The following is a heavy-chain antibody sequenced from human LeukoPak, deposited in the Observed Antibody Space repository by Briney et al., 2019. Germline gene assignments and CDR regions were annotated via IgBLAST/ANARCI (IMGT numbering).Heavy chain of an antibody. CDR2: IYSGGRT. D-gene: IGHD3-10*01. Sequence: GGSLRLSCAASGLTVSSNYMSWVRQAPGKGLEWVSVIYSGGRTFYADSVKGRFIISRDNSKNTLFLQMNSLRAEDTAVCYCARDLYYGSGGYYFDYWGQGTLATVSS. V-gene: IGHV3-66*01. J-gene: IGHJ4*02. CDR3: ARDLYYGSGGYYFDY. CDR1: GLTVSSNY.